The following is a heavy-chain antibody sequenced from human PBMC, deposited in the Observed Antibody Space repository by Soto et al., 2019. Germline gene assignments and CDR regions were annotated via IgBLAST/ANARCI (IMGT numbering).Heavy chain of an antibody. CDR1: GGSISDGYY. J-gene: IGHJ5*02. V-gene: IGHV4-31*03. D-gene: IGHD3-22*01. Sequence: SETLSLTCTVSGGSISDGYYWTWIRQHPGKGLEWIGSISASGSTSYNPSLKSRLTVSVDKSKNQFSLNLRSVTAADTAVYYCARRDRSGFSYWLDTWGQGTLVTVSS. CDR2: ISASGST. CDR3: ARRDRSGFSYWLDT.